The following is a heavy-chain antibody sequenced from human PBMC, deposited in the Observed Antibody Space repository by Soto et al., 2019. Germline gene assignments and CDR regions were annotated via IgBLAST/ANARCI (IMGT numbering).Heavy chain of an antibody. CDR1: GFTFSDYY. CDR3: ARGICSGGSCYHFDY. J-gene: IGHJ4*02. CDR2: ISSSSSYT. D-gene: IGHD2-15*01. Sequence: QVQLVESGGGLVKPGGSLRLSCAASGFTFSDYYMSWIRQAPGKGLEWVSYISSSSSYTNYADSEKGRFTISRDNAKNSLYLQMNSLSAEDTAVYYCARGICSGGSCYHFDYWGQGTLVTVSS. V-gene: IGHV3-11*05.